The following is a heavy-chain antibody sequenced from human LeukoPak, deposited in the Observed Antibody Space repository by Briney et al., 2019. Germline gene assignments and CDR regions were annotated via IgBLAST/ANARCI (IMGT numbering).Heavy chain of an antibody. V-gene: IGHV1-69*01. CDR2: IIPIFGTT. D-gene: IGHD1-14*01. J-gene: IGHJ6*02. Sequence: ASVTVSCKASGGTFSSYAISWVRQAPGQGLEWMGGIIPIFGTTNYAQKFQGRVTITADESTSTAYMELSSLRSEDTAVYYCATGWNYGMDVWGQGTTVTVSS. CDR3: ATGWNYGMDV. CDR1: GGTFSSYA.